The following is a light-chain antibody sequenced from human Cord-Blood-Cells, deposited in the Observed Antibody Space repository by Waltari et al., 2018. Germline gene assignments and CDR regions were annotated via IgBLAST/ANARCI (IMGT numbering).Light chain of an antibody. CDR2: EVS. CDR3: SSYTSSSTPYV. CDR1: SSDVGGYHY. Sequence: SALTPPASVSGSPGQSITISCTGTSSDVGGYHYVSWYQQHPGKAPKLMIYEVSNRPSGVSNRFSGSKSGNTASLTISGLQAEDEADYYCSSYTSSSTPYVFGTGTKVTVL. J-gene: IGLJ1*01. V-gene: IGLV2-14*01.